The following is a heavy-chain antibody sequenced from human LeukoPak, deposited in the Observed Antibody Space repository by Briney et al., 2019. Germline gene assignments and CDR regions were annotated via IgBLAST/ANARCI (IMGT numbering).Heavy chain of an antibody. CDR3: ARSPVTDYVWGSYLRHFDY. CDR1: GGSISSSSYY. CDR2: ICYSGST. D-gene: IGHD3-16*02. J-gene: IGHJ4*02. V-gene: IGHV4-39*01. Sequence: SETLSLTCSVSGGSISSSSYYWGWIRQPPGKGLEWIGSICYSGSTYYNPSLKSRVTISVDTSKNQFSLKLSSVTAADTAVYYCARSPVTDYVWGSYLRHFDYWGQGTLVTVSS.